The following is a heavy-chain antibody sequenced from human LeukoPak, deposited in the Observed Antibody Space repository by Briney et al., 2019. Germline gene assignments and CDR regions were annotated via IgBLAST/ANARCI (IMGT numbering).Heavy chain of an antibody. V-gene: IGHV3-21*01. CDR2: ISGNSADI. CDR3: ARLDWRGY. CDR1: GFAFSSFR. J-gene: IGHJ4*02. Sequence: GGSLRLSCGASGFAFSSFRMSWVRQAPGRGLEWVSSISGNSADINNAVSLKGRFTISRDNAKNSLYLQLNSLTVEDTAVYYCARLDWRGYWGQGTLVTVSS. D-gene: IGHD2-21*01.